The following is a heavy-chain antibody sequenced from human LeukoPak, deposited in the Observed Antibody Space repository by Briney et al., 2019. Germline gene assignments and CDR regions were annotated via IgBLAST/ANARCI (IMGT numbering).Heavy chain of an antibody. J-gene: IGHJ4*02. V-gene: IGHV4-59*01. Sequence: SETPSLTCTVSGGSISSYYWSWIRQPPGKGLEWIGYIYYSGSTNYNPSLKSRVTISVDTSKNQFSLKLSSVTAADTAVYYCARAHSSSRRFFDYWGQGTLVTVSS. D-gene: IGHD6-6*01. CDR1: GGSISSYY. CDR3: ARAHSSSRRFFDY. CDR2: IYYSGST.